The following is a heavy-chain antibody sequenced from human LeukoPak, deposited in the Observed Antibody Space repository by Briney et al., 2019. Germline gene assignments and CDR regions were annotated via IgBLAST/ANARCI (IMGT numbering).Heavy chain of an antibody. CDR3: ARDERSGYYYYYMDV. J-gene: IGHJ6*03. CDR1: GYTFTSYG. V-gene: IGHV1-18*01. CDR2: ISAYNGNT. Sequence: ASVKVSCKASGYTFTSYGISWVRQAPGQGLEWMGWISAYNGNTNYAQKLQGRVTMTTDTSTSTAYMELRSLRSDDTAVYYCARDERSGYYYYYMDVWGKGTTVTISS.